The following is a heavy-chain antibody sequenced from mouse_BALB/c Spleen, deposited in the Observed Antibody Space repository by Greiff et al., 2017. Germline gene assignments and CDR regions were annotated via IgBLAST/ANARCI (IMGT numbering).Heavy chain of an antibody. CDR1: GFTFSSFG. CDR3: ARYYGSSDWYFDV. D-gene: IGHD1-1*01. J-gene: IGHJ1*01. CDR2: ISSGSSTI. Sequence: EVQGVESGGGLVQPGGSRKLSCAASGFTFSSFGMHWVRQAPEKGLEWVAYISSGSSTIYYADTVKGRFTISRDNPKNTLFLQMTSLRSEDTAMYYCARYYGSSDWYFDVWGAGTTVTVSS. V-gene: IGHV5-17*02.